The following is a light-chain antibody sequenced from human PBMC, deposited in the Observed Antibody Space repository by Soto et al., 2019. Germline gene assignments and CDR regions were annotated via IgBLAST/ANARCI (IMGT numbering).Light chain of an antibody. V-gene: IGLV3-21*01. CDR3: QVWESSSDHVV. J-gene: IGLJ2*01. CDR2: YDS. CDR1: SIGSKS. Sequence: SYELTQPPSVSVAPGKTARIACGGNSIGSKSVHWYQQKPGQAPLLVIYYDSDRPSGIPERFSGSNSANTATLSSSGVEVGDEADYYCQVWESSSDHVVFGGGTKLTVL.